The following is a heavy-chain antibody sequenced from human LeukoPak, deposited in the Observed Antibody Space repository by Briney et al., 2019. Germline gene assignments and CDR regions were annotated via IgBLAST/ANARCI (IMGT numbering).Heavy chain of an antibody. Sequence: PSETLSLTCAVYGGSFSGYYWSWIRQPPGKGLEWIGEINHSGSTNYNPSLKSRVTISLDTSKNQFSLKLSSVTAADTAVYYCARGGVGIIQTWGQGTLVTVSS. J-gene: IGHJ5*02. D-gene: IGHD1-14*01. V-gene: IGHV4-34*01. CDR3: ARGGVGIIQT. CDR1: GGSFSGYY. CDR2: INHSGST.